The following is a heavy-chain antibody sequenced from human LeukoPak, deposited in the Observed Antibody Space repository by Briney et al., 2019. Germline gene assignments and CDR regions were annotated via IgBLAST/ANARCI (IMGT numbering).Heavy chain of an antibody. CDR3: ARHGGYYDSSGYPTPSYFDI. J-gene: IGHJ3*02. Sequence: SETLSLTCTVSDGSISSTPYYWGWIRQPPGKVLEWIGSIYYSGSTYYNPSLKSRVTISVDTSKNQFSLKLSSVTAADTAVYYCARHGGYYDSSGYPTPSYFDIWGQGAMVTVSS. V-gene: IGHV4-39*01. CDR2: IYYSGST. CDR1: DGSISSTPYY. D-gene: IGHD3-22*01.